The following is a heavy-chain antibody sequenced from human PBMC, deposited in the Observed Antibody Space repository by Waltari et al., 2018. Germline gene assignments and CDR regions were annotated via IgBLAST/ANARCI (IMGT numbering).Heavy chain of an antibody. Sequence: QGQLVESGGGVVQPGRSLRLSCAASSFTFSSFAMHWVRQAPGKGLEWVAVIWYDGRNKYYADSVKGRFTISRDNSKNTLYLQMNSLRAEDTAVYYCARDQGKAAAVLGMDVWGQGTTVTVSS. D-gene: IGHD6-13*01. CDR3: ARDQGKAAAVLGMDV. CDR1: SFTFSSFA. V-gene: IGHV3-33*01. CDR2: IWYDGRNK. J-gene: IGHJ6*02.